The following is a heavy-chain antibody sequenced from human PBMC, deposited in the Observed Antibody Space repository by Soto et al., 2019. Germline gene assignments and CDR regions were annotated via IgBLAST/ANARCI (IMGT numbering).Heavy chain of an antibody. J-gene: IGHJ4*02. V-gene: IGHV4-61*08. CDR3: ASDSDRNLIFDY. CDR2: IYYSGST. Sequence: SVTPSLTCTCSGGSLSTGADYWSWIQQHPGKGLEWIGYIYYSGSTNYNPSLKSRVTISVDTSKNQFSLKLSSVTAADTAVYYCASDSDRNLIFDYWGQGAMVTGSS. CDR1: GGSLSTGADY. D-gene: IGHD3-16*01.